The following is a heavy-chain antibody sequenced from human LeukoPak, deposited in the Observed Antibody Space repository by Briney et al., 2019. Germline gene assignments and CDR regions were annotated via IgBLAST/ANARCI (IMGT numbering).Heavy chain of an antibody. Sequence: ASVKVSCKASGYAFTSYDINWARQATGQGLEWMAWMNPSTGNTGYSQKFQGRVTMTRNTSISTAFMEVRGLRSEDTAVYYCARAIARTYDYWGQGTLVTVSS. V-gene: IGHV1-8*01. CDR1: GYAFTSYD. CDR2: MNPSTGNT. J-gene: IGHJ4*02. D-gene: IGHD6-13*01. CDR3: ARAIARTYDY.